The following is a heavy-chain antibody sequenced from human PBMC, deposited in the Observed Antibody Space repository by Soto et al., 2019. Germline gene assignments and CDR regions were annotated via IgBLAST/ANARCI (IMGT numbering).Heavy chain of an antibody. CDR2: INHSGST. Sequence: PSETLSLTCAVYGGSFSGHYWSWIRQPPGKGLEWIGEINHSGSTNYNPSLKSRVTISVDTSKNQFSLKLSSVTAADTAVYYCASLGPAANNNWFDPWGQGTLGTVSS. CDR3: ASLGPAANNNWFDP. J-gene: IGHJ5*02. D-gene: IGHD2-2*01. CDR1: GGSFSGHY. V-gene: IGHV4-34*01.